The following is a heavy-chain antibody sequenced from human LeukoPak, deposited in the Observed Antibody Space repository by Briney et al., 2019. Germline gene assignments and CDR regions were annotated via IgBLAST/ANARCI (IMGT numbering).Heavy chain of an antibody. CDR3: ARGFDGGWFNDY. V-gene: IGHV4-30-4*01. CDR2: IYYSGST. CDR1: GGSISSGDYY. Sequence: SQTLSLTCTVSGGSISSGDYYWSWIRQPPGKGLEWIGYIYYSGSTNYNPSLKSRVTISVDTSKNQFSLKLSSVTAADTAVYYCARGFDGGWFNDYWGQGTLVTVSS. D-gene: IGHD4-23*01. J-gene: IGHJ4*02.